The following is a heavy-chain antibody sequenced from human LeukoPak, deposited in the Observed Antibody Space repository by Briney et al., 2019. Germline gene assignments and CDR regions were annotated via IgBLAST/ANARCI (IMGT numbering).Heavy chain of an antibody. CDR3: ARDKGLLLHL. D-gene: IGHD2-15*01. Sequence: GASVKVSCKASGYTLSTYYLHWVRQAPGQGLEWMGIFNPSDGTATYAREFKGRVSMTRDMSTRTAYMELSSLRSDDTAVYYCARDKGLLLHLWGQGTLVTVSS. CDR2: FNPSDGTA. V-gene: IGHV1-46*01. J-gene: IGHJ4*02. CDR1: GYTLSTYY.